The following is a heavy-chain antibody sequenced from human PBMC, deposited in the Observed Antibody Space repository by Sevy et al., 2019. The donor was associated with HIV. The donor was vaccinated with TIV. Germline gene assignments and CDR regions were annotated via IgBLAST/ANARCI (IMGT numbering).Heavy chain of an antibody. D-gene: IGHD2-8*01. CDR3: AREGCTKPQDY. J-gene: IGHJ4*02. Sequence: GGSLRLSCEASGFTFSKYSMSWVRQAPGKGLEWVSTFSFGCGRINYADSVKGRFTISRDESKNTLYLQMNSLRAEDTAVYYCAREGCTKPQDYWGQGTLVTVSS. CDR1: GFTFSKYS. V-gene: IGHV3-23*01. CDR2: FSFGCGRI.